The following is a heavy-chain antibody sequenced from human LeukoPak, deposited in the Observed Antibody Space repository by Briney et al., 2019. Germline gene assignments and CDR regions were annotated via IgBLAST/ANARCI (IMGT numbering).Heavy chain of an antibody. Sequence: GGSLRLSCAASGFTFSSYGMSWVRQAPGKGLEWVAAISGSGGSTYYADSVKGRFTISRDNSKNTLYLQMNSLRAEDTAVYYCAKGLKGSSWHGDDYWGQGTLVTVSS. CDR2: ISGSGGST. CDR1: GFTFSSYG. J-gene: IGHJ4*02. CDR3: AKGLKGSSWHGDDY. V-gene: IGHV3-23*01. D-gene: IGHD6-13*01.